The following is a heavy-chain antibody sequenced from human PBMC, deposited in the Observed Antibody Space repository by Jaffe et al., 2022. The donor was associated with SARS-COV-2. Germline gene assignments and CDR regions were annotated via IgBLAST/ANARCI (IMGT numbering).Heavy chain of an antibody. D-gene: IGHD6-13*01. Sequence: QVQLVESGGGVVQPGRSLRLSCAASGFTFSSYAMHWVRQAPGKGLEWVAVISYDGSNKYYADSVKGRFTISRDNSKNTLYLQMNSLRAEDTAVYYCARGSSSSWIGYYYYGMDVWGQGTTVTVSS. V-gene: IGHV3-30-3*01. CDR3: ARGSSSSWIGYYYYGMDV. CDR1: GFTFSSYA. CDR2: ISYDGSNK. J-gene: IGHJ6*02.